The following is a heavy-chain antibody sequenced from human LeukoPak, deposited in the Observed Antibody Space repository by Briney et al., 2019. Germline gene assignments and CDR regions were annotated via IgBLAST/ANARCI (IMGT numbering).Heavy chain of an antibody. J-gene: IGHJ4*02. V-gene: IGHV3-23*01. CDR3: ARRHTVAGAHFDY. Sequence: GGSLRLSCAASGFTFSSSAMSWVRQAPGKGLEWVSTISGSGDRTYYADSVKGRFTISRDNSKNTLFLHMNSLRSDDTAVYYCARRHTVAGAHFDYWGQGTLVTVSS. D-gene: IGHD6-19*01. CDR2: ISGSGDRT. CDR1: GFTFSSSA.